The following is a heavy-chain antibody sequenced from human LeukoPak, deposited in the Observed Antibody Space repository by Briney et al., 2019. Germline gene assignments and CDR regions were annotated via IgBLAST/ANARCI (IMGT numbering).Heavy chain of an antibody. V-gene: IGHV4-38-2*02. J-gene: IGHJ3*02. CDR2: IYHSGRT. D-gene: IGHD3-22*01. CDR1: GYSISSGYY. Sequence: SETLSLTCTVSGYSISSGYYWGWIRQPPGKGLEWIGSIYHSGRTFYNPSLKSRVTISLDTSRYQFSLKLNSVTAADTAVYYCAKSNGYGLIDIWGQGTMVTVSS. CDR3: AKSNGYGLIDI.